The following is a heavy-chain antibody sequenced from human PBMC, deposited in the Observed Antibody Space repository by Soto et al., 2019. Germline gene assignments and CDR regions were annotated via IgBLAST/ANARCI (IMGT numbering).Heavy chain of an antibody. V-gene: IGHV3-20*04. CDR1: GFTFDDYG. D-gene: IGHD5-12*01. Sequence: GGSLRLSCAASGFTFDDYGMSWVRQAPGKGLEWVSGINWNGGSTGYADSVKGRFTISRDNAKNSLYLQMNSLRAEDTALYYCARLPSGYDSFHYHYGMDVWGQGTTVIVSS. J-gene: IGHJ6*02. CDR2: INWNGGST. CDR3: ARLPSGYDSFHYHYGMDV.